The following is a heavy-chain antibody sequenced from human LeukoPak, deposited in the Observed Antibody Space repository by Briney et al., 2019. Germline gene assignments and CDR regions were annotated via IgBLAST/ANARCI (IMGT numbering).Heavy chain of an antibody. J-gene: IGHJ4*02. Sequence: GASVKVSCKASGGTFSSYAISWVRQAPGQGLEWMGGIIPIFGTANYAQKFQGRVTITADESTSTAYMELSSLRSEDTAVYYCARPLSDGDYALDYWGQGTLVTVSS. CDR1: GGTFSSYA. CDR2: IIPIFGTA. V-gene: IGHV1-69*13. CDR3: ARPLSDGDYALDY. D-gene: IGHD4-17*01.